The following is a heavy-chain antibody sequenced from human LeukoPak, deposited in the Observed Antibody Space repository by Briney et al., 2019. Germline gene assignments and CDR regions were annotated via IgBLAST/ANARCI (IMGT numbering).Heavy chain of an antibody. CDR2: INPNGGST. J-gene: IGHJ4*02. CDR1: GFTFSSYS. V-gene: IGHV3-64D*09. CDR3: VKGELVAAAGDY. D-gene: IGHD6-13*01. Sequence: GGSLRLSCSASGFTFSSYSMHWVRQTPAKGLEYVSVINPNGGSTYYADSVKGRFTIPRDNSKITLYLQMSSLRPDDTAVYYCVKGELVAAAGDYWGQGTLVTVSS.